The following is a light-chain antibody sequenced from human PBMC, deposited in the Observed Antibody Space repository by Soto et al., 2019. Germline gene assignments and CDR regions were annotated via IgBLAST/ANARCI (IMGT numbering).Light chain of an antibody. CDR1: QSVSSR. CDR3: QQYKDWPAIT. J-gene: IGKJ4*01. Sequence: IVMTQSPATLSVSPGERATLSCRASQSVSSRLDRYQQKPGQGPRLVIYNASTRATGITPRFSGSGSGTGFTPAISGLQSEDWAIYFCQQYKDWPAITFGGGTKVEIK. V-gene: IGKV3-15*01. CDR2: NAS.